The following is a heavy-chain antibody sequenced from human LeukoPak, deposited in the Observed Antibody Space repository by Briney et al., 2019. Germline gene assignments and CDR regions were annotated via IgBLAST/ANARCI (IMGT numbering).Heavy chain of an antibody. J-gene: IGHJ4*02. D-gene: IGHD5-24*01. CDR3: ARGGDGYNYAAVRS. Sequence: GGSLRLSCAASGFTFSSYSMNWVRQAPGKGLEWVSYISSSSSTIYYADSVKGRFTISRDNAKNSLYLQMHSLRAEDTAVYYCARGGDGYNYAAVRSWGQGTLVTVSS. CDR2: ISSSSSTI. V-gene: IGHV3-48*04. CDR1: GFTFSSYS.